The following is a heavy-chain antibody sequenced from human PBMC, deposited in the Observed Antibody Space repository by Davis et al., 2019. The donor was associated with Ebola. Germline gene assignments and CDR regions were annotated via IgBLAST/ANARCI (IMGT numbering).Heavy chain of an antibody. Sequence: GGSLRLSCAASGFTFSSYGMHWVRQAPGKGLEWVAVISYDGSNKYYANSVKGRFTISRDNSKNSLYLQMNSLRDEDTAVYYCARTQYGDYGGDYWGQGTLVTVSS. J-gene: IGHJ4*02. CDR3: ARTQYGDYGGDY. CDR1: GFTFSSYG. CDR2: ISYDGSNK. V-gene: IGHV3-30*03. D-gene: IGHD4-17*01.